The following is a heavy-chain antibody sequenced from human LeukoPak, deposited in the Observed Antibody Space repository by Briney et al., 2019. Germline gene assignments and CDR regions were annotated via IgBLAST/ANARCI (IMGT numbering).Heavy chain of an antibody. CDR3: ARGPDYDSSGYYYD. CDR1: GGTFSSYA. Sequence: GASVKVSCKASGGTFSSYAISWVRQAPGQGLEWMGGIIPIFGTANCSQKFQGRVTITADESTSTAYMELSSLRSEDTAVYYCARGPDYDSSGYYYDWGQGTLVTVSS. J-gene: IGHJ4*02. V-gene: IGHV1-69*13. D-gene: IGHD3-22*01. CDR2: IIPIFGTA.